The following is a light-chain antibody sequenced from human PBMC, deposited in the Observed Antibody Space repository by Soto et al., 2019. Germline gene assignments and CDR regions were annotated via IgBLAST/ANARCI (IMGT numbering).Light chain of an antibody. CDR2: DDD. V-gene: IGLV1-36*01. Sequence: QPVLTQPPSVSEAPRQRVTISCSGSSSNIGNNAVNWYQQLPGKAPKLLIYDDDVLSSGVSDRFSASKSGTSASLAISGLHSEDEADYYCAAWDDSLNGQVFGGGTKLTVL. J-gene: IGLJ3*02. CDR1: SSNIGNNA. CDR3: AAWDDSLNGQV.